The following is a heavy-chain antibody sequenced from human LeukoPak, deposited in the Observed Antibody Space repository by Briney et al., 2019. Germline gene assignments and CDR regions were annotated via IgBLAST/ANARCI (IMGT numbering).Heavy chain of an antibody. Sequence: ASVKVSCKASGYTFTSYGISWVRQAPGQGLEWMGWISPNSGGTNYAQKFQGRVTMTRDTSISTAYMELSRLRSDDTAVYYCARDRGAYPYDYWGQGTLVTVSS. CDR1: GYTFTSYG. V-gene: IGHV1-2*02. D-gene: IGHD3-16*01. CDR2: ISPNSGGT. J-gene: IGHJ4*02. CDR3: ARDRGAYPYDY.